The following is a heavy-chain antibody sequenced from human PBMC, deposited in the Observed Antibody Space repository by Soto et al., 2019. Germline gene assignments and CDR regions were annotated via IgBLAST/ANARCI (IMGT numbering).Heavy chain of an antibody. D-gene: IGHD6-19*01. CDR3: GRRRRLVSDWYPFDS. V-gene: IGHV2-5*02. J-gene: IGHJ4*02. CDR1: GFSLSSAGVG. CDR2: IYWDGNE. Sequence: QITLKESGPTLVKPTQTLTLTCTFSGFSLSSAGVGVGWIRQPPGKALELLALIYWDGNERYSPSLRSRLTITTDTSKNQVGLTMTNMDPVDTATYYCGRRRRLVSDWYPFDSWGQGTLVTVSS.